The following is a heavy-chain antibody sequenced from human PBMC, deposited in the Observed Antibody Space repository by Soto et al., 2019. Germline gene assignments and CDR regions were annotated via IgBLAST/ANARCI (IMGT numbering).Heavy chain of an antibody. V-gene: IGHV3-30*03. D-gene: IGHD6-19*01. J-gene: IGHJ3*02. CDR3: ARDLRGGYSSGWFLLTHAFDI. CDR2: ISYDGSNK. Sequence: PGGSRRLSCAASGFTFSSYGMHWVRQAPGKGLEGVAVISYDGSNKYYADSVKGRFTISRDNSKNTLYLQMNSLRAEDTAVYYCARDLRGGYSSGWFLLTHAFDIWGQGTMVTVSS. CDR1: GFTFSSYG.